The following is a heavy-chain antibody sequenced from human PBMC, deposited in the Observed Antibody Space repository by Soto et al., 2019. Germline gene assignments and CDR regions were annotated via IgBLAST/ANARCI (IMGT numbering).Heavy chain of an antibody. Sequence: QVQLQESGPGLMKPSGTMSLTCTVSGGSISSSDWCSWVRQPPGKGLEWIGEIYHSGSTNYNPSLKSRVTVTIDKSNNQFSLKLTSVTAADTAVYYCARDKAADWGQGTLVTVSS. CDR3: ARDKAAD. V-gene: IGHV4-4*02. J-gene: IGHJ4*02. D-gene: IGHD6-25*01. CDR1: GGSISSSDW. CDR2: IYHSGST.